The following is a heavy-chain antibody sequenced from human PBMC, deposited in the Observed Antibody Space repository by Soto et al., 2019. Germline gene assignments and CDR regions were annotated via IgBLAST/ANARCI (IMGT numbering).Heavy chain of an antibody. J-gene: IGHJ3*02. D-gene: IGHD3-22*01. CDR2: INPNSGGT. Sequence: ASVKVSCKASGYTFTCYYMHWVRQAPGQGLEWMGWINPNSGGTNYAQKFQGWVTMTRDTSISTAYMELSRLRSDDTAVYYCASTYYYDSSGYYGAFDIWGQGTMVTVSS. CDR1: GYTFTCYY. V-gene: IGHV1-2*04. CDR3: ASTYYYDSSGYYGAFDI.